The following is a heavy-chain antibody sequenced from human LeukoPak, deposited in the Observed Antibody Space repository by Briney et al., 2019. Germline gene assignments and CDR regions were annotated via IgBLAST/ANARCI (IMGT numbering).Heavy chain of an antibody. J-gene: IGHJ5*02. CDR2: IYYSGST. V-gene: IGHV4-39*07. Sequence: SETLSLTCTVSGGSISRSSYYWGWIRQPPGKGLEWIGSIYYSGSTYYNPSLKSRVTISVDTSKNQFSLKLSSVTAADTAVYYCARTIMVSAIYNWFDPWGQGTLVTVSS. D-gene: IGHD2-8*01. CDR3: ARTIMVSAIYNWFDP. CDR1: GGSISRSSYY.